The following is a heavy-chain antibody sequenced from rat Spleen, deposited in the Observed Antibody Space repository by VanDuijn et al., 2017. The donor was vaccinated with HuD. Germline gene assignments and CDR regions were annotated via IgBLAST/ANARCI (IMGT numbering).Heavy chain of an antibody. CDR3: ARWDYYSPRWYFDF. V-gene: IGHV3-3*01. CDR2: INGAGST. Sequence: EVQLQESGPGLVKPSQSLSLTCSVIGYSITSSLRWNWIRKFQGNKLEGMGYINGAGSTNYNPSLKSRNSITRDTSKNQFFLQVNSVTTEDTATYFCARWDYYSPRWYFDFWGPGTMVTVSS. D-gene: IGHD1-1*01. J-gene: IGHJ1*01. CDR1: GYSITSSLR.